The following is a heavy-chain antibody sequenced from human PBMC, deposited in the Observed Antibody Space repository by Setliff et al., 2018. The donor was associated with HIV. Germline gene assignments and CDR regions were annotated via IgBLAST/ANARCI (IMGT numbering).Heavy chain of an antibody. J-gene: IGHJ4*02. CDR3: ARVPSRITMVRGSAFDY. CDR1: GDSISSDFY. D-gene: IGHD3-10*01. CDR2: IYHSGST. Sequence: SETLSLTCTVSGDSISSDFYWGWIRQPPGKGLEWIGSIYHSGSTYYNPSLKSRVTISVDTSKNQFSLKLSSVTAADTAVYYCARVPSRITMVRGSAFDYWGQGTLVTVSS. V-gene: IGHV4-38-2*02.